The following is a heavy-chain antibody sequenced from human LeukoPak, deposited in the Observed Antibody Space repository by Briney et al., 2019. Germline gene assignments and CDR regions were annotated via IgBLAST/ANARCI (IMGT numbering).Heavy chain of an antibody. V-gene: IGHV3-9*01. J-gene: IGHJ4*02. CDR1: GFTFDDYA. CDR2: ISWNSGSI. CDR3: AKDESPRGAWKCTRAVCYEFGS. Sequence: GRSLRLSCAASGFTFDDYAMHWVRQAPGKGLEWVTGISWNSGSIGYADSVKGRFTISRDNAKSSLYLQMNSLRVEDTALYYCAKDESPRGAWKCTRAVCYEFGSWGQGTLVTVSS. D-gene: IGHD2-8*01.